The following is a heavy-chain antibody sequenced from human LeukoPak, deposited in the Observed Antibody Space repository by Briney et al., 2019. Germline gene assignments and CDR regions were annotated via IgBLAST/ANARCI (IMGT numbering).Heavy chain of an antibody. V-gene: IGHV3-21*01. Sequence: GGSLRLSCAASGFTFSTYSMNWVRQAPGKGLEWVSSTSSGSDHIYYADSVKGRFTISRDNAKNSLYLQMDSLRAEDTAVFFCARNDYASSSGYDFWGQGTLVTVSS. D-gene: IGHD6-6*01. J-gene: IGHJ4*02. CDR3: ARNDYASSSGYDF. CDR2: TSSGSDHI. CDR1: GFTFSTYS.